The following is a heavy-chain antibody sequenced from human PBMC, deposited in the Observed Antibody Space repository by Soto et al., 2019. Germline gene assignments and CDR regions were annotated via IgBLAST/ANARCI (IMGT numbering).Heavy chain of an antibody. CDR1: GGSISNSSYY. Sequence: PSETLSLTCTVSGGSISNSSYYWGWIRQPPGKGLEWIGSIYYSGSTYYNPSLKSRVTISVDTSKNQFSLKLSSVTAADTAVYYCARQQNGPDYGDYAIDDWGQGTLVTVSS. CDR2: IYYSGST. D-gene: IGHD4-17*01. CDR3: ARQQNGPDYGDYAIDD. J-gene: IGHJ4*02. V-gene: IGHV4-39*01.